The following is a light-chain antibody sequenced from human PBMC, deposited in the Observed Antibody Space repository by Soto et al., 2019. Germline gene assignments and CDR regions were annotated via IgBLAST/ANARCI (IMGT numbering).Light chain of an antibody. J-gene: IGLJ1*01. CDR2: GVS. Sequence: QSVLTQPASVSGSPGQSITISCTGTSSDIGAYNYVSWYQQHPGKAPKLMIYGVSNRPSGVSNRFSGSKSGNTASLTISGLRAEDEADYYCSSYATSGTLYVFGTGTKVTVL. CDR3: SSYATSGTLYV. CDR1: SSDIGAYNY. V-gene: IGLV2-14*01.